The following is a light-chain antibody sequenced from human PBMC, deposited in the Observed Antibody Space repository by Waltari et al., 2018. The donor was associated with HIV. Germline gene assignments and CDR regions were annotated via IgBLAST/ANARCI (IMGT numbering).Light chain of an antibody. CDR2: EVS. V-gene: IGLV2-8*01. CDR1: SSDAGDDNY. Sequence: QSALTQPPSASGSPGQSVTISCTGISSDAGDDNYVSWYQQSPGKAPKFIIYEVSKRPSGVPDRLSGSKSGNTASLTVSGLQADDEADYYCSPYAGSSTWVFGGGTKLTVL. J-gene: IGLJ3*02. CDR3: SPYAGSSTWV.